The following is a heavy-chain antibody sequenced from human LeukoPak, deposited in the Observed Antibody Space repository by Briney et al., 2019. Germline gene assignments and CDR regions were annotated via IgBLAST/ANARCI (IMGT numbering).Heavy chain of an antibody. J-gene: IGHJ6*03. CDR1: GFTFSSYS. Sequence: GGSLRLSCAASGFTFSSYSMNWVRQAPGKGLEWVSSISSSSSYIYYAYSVKGRFTISRDNAKNSLYLQMNSLRAEDTAVYYCWRDCSSTSCYLRAYYYSYMDVGGKGTTVTVS. CDR3: WRDCSSTSCYLRAYYYSYMDV. D-gene: IGHD2-2*01. V-gene: IGHV3-21*01. CDR2: ISSSSSYI.